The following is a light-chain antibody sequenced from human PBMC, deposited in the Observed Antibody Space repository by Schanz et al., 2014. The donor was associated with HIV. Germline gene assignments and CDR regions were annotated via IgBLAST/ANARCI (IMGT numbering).Light chain of an antibody. Sequence: QSALTQPRSVSGSPGQSVTISCTGTSSDVGGYNYVSWYQQHPGKAPKLMIYEATKRPTGVSSRFSGSKSGNTASLTISGLQAEDEADYYCCSYAGSYTFVVFGGGTKLTVL. J-gene: IGLJ3*02. CDR1: SSDVGGYNY. V-gene: IGLV2-11*01. CDR3: CSYAGSYTFVV. CDR2: EAT.